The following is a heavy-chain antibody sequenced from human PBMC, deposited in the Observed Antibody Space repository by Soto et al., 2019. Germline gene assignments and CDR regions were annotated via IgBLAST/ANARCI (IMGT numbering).Heavy chain of an antibody. CDR2: IYYSGST. V-gene: IGHV4-30-4*08. J-gene: IGHJ4*02. CDR3: ARAGVATIDPRQNRFSF. D-gene: IGHD5-12*01. CDR1: GGSISSGGYY. Sequence: SETLSLTCTVSGGSISSGGYYWSWIRQHPGKGLEWIGYIYYSGSTYYNPSLKSRVTISVDTSKNQFSLNLSSVTAADTAMYYCARAGVATIDPRQNRFSFWGQGSSVIGSS.